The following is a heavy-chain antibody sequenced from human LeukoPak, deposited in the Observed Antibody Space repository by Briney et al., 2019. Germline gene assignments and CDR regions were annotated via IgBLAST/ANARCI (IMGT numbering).Heavy chain of an antibody. CDR3: ARARGHYYDSSGYFFFDY. Sequence: PGGSLRLSCAASGFTVSSNYMSWVRQAPGKGLEWVAVIYSGGSTYYADSVKARFTISRHNSKSTLYLQMNSLRAEDTAVYYCARARGHYYDSSGYFFFDYWGQGTLVTVSS. CDR2: IYSGGST. J-gene: IGHJ4*02. CDR1: GFTVSSNY. D-gene: IGHD3-22*01. V-gene: IGHV3-53*04.